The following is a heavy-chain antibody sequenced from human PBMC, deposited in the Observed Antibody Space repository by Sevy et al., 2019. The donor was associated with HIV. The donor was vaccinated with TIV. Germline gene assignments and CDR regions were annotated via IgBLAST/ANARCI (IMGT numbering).Heavy chain of an antibody. CDR1: GGTFSSYA. D-gene: IGHD2-2*01. Sequence: ASVKVSCKASGGTFSSYAISWVRHAPGQGLEWMGWIIRIFGTANYAQKFQGRVTITADKSTGTAYMELSSLRSEDMAVYYCARARSSTGMVDAYYFQHWGQGTLVTVSS. CDR3: ARARSSTGMVDAYYFQH. CDR2: IIRIFGTA. V-gene: IGHV1-69*06. J-gene: IGHJ1*01.